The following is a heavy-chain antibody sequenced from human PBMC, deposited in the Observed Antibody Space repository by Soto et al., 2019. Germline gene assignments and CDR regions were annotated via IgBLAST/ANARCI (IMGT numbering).Heavy chain of an antibody. V-gene: IGHV4-59*12. J-gene: IGHJ4*02. Sequence: PSETLSLTCTVSGGSISSYYWSWIRQPPGKGLEWIGYIYYSGSTNYNPSLKSRVTISVDTSKNQFSLKLSSVTAADTAVYYCAMFGYRYRPNPLLYWCQAILVTVS. CDR2: IYYSGST. CDR1: GGSISSYY. CDR3: AMFGYRYRPNPLLY. D-gene: IGHD5-18*01.